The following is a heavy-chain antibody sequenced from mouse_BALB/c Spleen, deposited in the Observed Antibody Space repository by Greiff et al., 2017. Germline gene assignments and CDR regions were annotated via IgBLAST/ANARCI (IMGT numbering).Heavy chain of an antibody. D-gene: IGHD3-3*01. CDR3: ARYRGRGFDY. CDR1: GFTFSSYT. CDR2: ISSGGGNT. V-gene: IGHV5-9*03. J-gene: IGHJ2*01. Sequence: EVKVEESGGGLVKPGGSLKLSCAASGFTFSSYTMSWVRQTPEKRLEWVATISSGGGNTYYPDSVKGRFTISRDNAKNNLYLQMSSLRSEDTALYYCARYRGRGFDYWGQGTTLTVSS.